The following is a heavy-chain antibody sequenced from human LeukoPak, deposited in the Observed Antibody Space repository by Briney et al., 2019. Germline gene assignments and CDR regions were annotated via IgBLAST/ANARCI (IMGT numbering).Heavy chain of an antibody. Sequence: SETLSLTCTVSGGSISSYYWSWIRQPPGKGLEWIGYIYYSGSTNYNPSLKSRVTISVDTSKNQFSLKLSSVTAADTAVYYCARTSHPHGSSWLFDYWGQGTLVTVSS. CDR3: ARTSHPHGSSWLFDY. CDR1: GGSISSYY. J-gene: IGHJ4*02. D-gene: IGHD6-13*01. V-gene: IGHV4-59*01. CDR2: IYYSGST.